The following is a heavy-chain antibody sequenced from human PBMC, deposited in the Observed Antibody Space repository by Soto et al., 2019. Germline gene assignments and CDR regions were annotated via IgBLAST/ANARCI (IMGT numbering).Heavy chain of an antibody. CDR2: IWYDGSNK. CDR1: GFTFSSYG. V-gene: IGHV3-33*01. CDR3: ARDDPHYYGMDV. J-gene: IGHJ6*02. Sequence: QVQLVESGGGVVQPGRSLRLSCAASGFTFSSYGMHWVRQAPGKGLEWVAVIWYDGSNKYYADSVKGRFTISRDNSKNTLYLQMNRLRAEDTAVYYCARDDPHYYGMDVWGQGTTVTVSS.